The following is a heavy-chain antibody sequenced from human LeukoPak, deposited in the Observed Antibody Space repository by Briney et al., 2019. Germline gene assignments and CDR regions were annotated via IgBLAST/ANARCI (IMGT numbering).Heavy chain of an antibody. D-gene: IGHD3-10*01. CDR2: IWYDGSNK. CDR1: GFTFSSYG. Sequence: GGSLRLSCAASGFTFSSYGMHWVRQAPGKGLEWVAVIWYDGSNKYYADSVKGRFTISRDNSKNTLYLQMNSLRAEDTAVYYCARGAYYYGSGSFDNWFDPWGQGTLVTVSS. CDR3: ARGAYYYGSGSFDNWFDP. J-gene: IGHJ5*02. V-gene: IGHV3-33*08.